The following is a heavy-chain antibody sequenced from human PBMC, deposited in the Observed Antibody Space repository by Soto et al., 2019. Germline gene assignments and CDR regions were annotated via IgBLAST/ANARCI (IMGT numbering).Heavy chain of an antibody. V-gene: IGHV4-34*01. J-gene: IGHJ4*02. Sequence: PSETLSLTCAVSCGSFSGYIWTWIRQTPGNGLHCIGQINHSVISIXXPSLKNRXXISTISNNKFSLELSPVTAADTAVYYCARDKITGLFDYWRQGTLVTVSS. CDR2: INHSVIS. CDR1: CGSFSGYI. D-gene: IGHD2-8*02. CDR3: ARDKITGLFDY.